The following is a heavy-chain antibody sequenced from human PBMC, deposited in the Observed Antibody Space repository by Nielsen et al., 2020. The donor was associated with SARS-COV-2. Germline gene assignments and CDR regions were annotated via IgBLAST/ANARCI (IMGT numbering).Heavy chain of an antibody. D-gene: IGHD4-23*01. CDR1: GFTFSSYG. J-gene: IGHJ4*02. V-gene: IGHV3-33*06. CDR2: IWYDGSNK. Sequence: GGSLRLSCTASGFTFSSYGMHWVRQAPGKGLEWVAVIWYDGSNKYYADSVKGRFTISRDNSKNTLYLQMNSLRAEDTAVYYCAKVGDGGNSFDYWGQGTLVTVSS. CDR3: AKVGDGGNSFDY.